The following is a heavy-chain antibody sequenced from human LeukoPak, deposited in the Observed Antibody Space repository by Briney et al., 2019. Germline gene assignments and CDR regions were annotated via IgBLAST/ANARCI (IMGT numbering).Heavy chain of an antibody. CDR1: GYTFTSYG. Sequence: ASVKVSCKASGYTFTSYGISWVRQAPGQGLEWMGWISAYNGNTNYAQKLQGRVTMTTDTSTSTAYMEPRSLRSDDTAVYYCARGSDFWSGYYTPYYFDYWGQGTLVTVSS. D-gene: IGHD3-3*01. J-gene: IGHJ4*02. CDR3: ARGSDFWSGYYTPYYFDY. V-gene: IGHV1-18*01. CDR2: ISAYNGNT.